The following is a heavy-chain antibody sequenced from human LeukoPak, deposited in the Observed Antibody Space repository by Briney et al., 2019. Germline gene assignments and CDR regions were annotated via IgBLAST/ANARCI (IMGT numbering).Heavy chain of an antibody. CDR2: IIPIFGTA. V-gene: IGHV1-69*01. CDR3: ARDPDTAMGGAAFDI. Sequence: ASVKVSCKASGGTFSSYAISWVRQAPGQGLEWRGGIIPIFGTANYAQKFQGRVTITADESTSTAYMELSSLRSEDTAVYYCARDPDTAMGGAAFDIWGQGTMVTVSS. D-gene: IGHD5-18*01. CDR1: GGTFSSYA. J-gene: IGHJ3*02.